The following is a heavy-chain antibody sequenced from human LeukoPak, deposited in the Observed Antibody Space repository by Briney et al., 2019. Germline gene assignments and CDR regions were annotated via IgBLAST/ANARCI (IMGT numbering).Heavy chain of an antibody. D-gene: IGHD1-1*01. V-gene: IGHV4-34*01. CDR1: GVSFSTYY. CDR3: ARGPTISETGYFDY. CDR2: INHRGDT. J-gene: IGHJ4*03. Sequence: PSETLSLACAVSGVSFSTYYWRWIRQSPGKGLEWIAEINHRGDTNYNPSVKSRVTISVDTSKNQFSLKVSSLTAADTAVYYCARGPTISETGYFDYWGQGTLVTVSS.